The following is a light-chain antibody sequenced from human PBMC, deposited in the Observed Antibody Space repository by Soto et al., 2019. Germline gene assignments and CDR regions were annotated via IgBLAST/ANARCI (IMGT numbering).Light chain of an antibody. CDR1: HTISSSY. CDR3: QQYNNWPPET. J-gene: IGKJ5*01. V-gene: IGKV3-15*01. Sequence: EIVMTQSPATLSLSPGERATLSCRASHTISSSYLAWYQQKPGQAPRLLIYGASTRATGIPARFSGSGSGTEFTLTISSLQSEDFAVYYCQQYNNWPPETFGQGTRLEIK. CDR2: GAS.